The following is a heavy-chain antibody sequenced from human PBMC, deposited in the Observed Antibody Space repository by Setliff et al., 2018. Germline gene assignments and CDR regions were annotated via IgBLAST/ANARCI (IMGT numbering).Heavy chain of an antibody. J-gene: IGHJ4*02. V-gene: IGHV1-18*01. D-gene: IGHD6-19*01. CDR2: IGAYNGNT. Sequence: ASVKVSCKASGYTFTNYGVTWVRQAPGQGLEWMGWIGAYNGNTNNAHKFKGRVTMTSDTSTSTAYMELRSLRSDDTAVYYCAKGTIAVAGYFDFWGQGTLVTVSS. CDR1: GYTFTNYG. CDR3: AKGTIAVAGYFDF.